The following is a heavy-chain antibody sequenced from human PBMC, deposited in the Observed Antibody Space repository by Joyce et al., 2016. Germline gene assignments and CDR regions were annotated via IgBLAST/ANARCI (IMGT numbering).Heavy chain of an antibody. J-gene: IGHJ4*02. Sequence: EVQLVESGGGVVKPGESLRLSCTASGFIFSSYSMTWVRQAPGKGLEWVSSISRDNTYIFHADSVKGRFTISRDNARNSLYLQMNSLRAEDTAVYYCARDVLTTVTKAYGYWGQGTLVAVSS. CDR3: ARDVLTTVTKAYGY. CDR1: GFIFSSYS. V-gene: IGHV3-21*01. CDR2: ISRDNTYI. D-gene: IGHD4-11*01.